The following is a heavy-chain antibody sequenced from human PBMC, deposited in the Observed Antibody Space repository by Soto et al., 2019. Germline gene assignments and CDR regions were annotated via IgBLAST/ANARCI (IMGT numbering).Heavy chain of an antibody. Sequence: QITLKESGPTLVKPTQTLTLTCTFSGFSLSTRGVGVGWIRQPPGKALEWLALIYWDGFKHYSPSLESRLTIREDTAKTQVVLTMTKMDPVNTAPYYCAHKGGGDRILDYWGQGTLVTVSS. J-gene: IGHJ4*02. CDR3: AHKGGGDRILDY. D-gene: IGHD3-16*01. CDR2: IYWDGFK. V-gene: IGHV2-5*02. CDR1: GFSLSTRGVG.